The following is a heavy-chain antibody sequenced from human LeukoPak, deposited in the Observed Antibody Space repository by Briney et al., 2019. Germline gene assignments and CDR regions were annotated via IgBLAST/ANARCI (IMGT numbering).Heavy chain of an antibody. D-gene: IGHD2-15*01. J-gene: IGHJ4*02. CDR3: ARRTAASAIDY. CDR2: IYYSGST. CDR1: GGSISSSSNFY. V-gene: IGHV4-39*01. Sequence: PSETLSLTCTVSGGSISSSSNFYWDWIRQPPGKWLEWIGNIYYSGSTFYNPSLKSRVTISVDTSENQFSLKLSSVTAADTAVYYCARRTAASAIDYWGQGTLVTVSS.